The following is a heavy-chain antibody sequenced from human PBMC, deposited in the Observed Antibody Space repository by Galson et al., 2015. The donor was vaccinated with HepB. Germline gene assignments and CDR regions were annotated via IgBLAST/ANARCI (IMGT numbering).Heavy chain of an antibody. CDR2: ISSSGSTI. V-gene: IGHV3-48*04. J-gene: IGHJ5*02. D-gene: IGHD3-3*01. CDR3: ARDCFWSGYYWGWFDP. CDR1: TFIFSTYS. Sequence: SLRLSCAASTFIFSTYSMNWVRQAPGKGLEWVSYISSSGSTIYYADSVKDRFTISRDNAKNSLYLQMNSLRAEDTAMYYCARDCFWSGYYWGWFDPWGQGTLVTVSS.